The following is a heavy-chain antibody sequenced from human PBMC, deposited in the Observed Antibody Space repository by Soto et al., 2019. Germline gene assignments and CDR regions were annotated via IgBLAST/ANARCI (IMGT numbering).Heavy chain of an antibody. CDR1: GFTFSSYG. D-gene: IGHD6-13*01. V-gene: IGHV3-33*01. J-gene: IGHJ1*01. CDR3: ARDLRYSSSWYLGAEYFQH. Sequence: QVQLVESGGGMVQPGRSLRLSCAASGFTFSSYGMHWVRQAPGKGLEWVAVIWYDGSNKYYADSVKGRFTISRDNSKNTLYLQMNSLRAEDTAVYYCARDLRYSSSWYLGAEYFQHWGQGTLVTVPS. CDR2: IWYDGSNK.